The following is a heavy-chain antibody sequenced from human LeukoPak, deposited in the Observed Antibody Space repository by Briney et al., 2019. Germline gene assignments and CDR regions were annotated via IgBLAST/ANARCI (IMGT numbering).Heavy chain of an antibody. CDR3: AILETVARVRYSDH. J-gene: IGHJ5*02. Sequence: GGSLRLSCAASGFTFSSYGMSWVRQAPGKGLEWVSGISGSGGSTYYADSVKGRFTISRDNSKNTLYLQMNSLRAEDSAVYSCAILETVARVRYSDHWGQGTLVTVSS. V-gene: IGHV3-23*01. CDR2: ISGSGGST. CDR1: GFTFSSYG. D-gene: IGHD3-10*01.